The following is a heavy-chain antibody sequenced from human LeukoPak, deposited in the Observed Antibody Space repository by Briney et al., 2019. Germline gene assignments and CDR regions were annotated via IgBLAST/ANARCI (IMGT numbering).Heavy chain of an antibody. J-gene: IGHJ6*03. CDR2: ISSSSSYI. CDR3: ARDGRSRRYSSGWYYHYYYYMDV. CDR1: GFTFSSYS. D-gene: IGHD6-19*01. V-gene: IGHV3-21*01. Sequence: GGSLRLSCAASGFTFSSYSMNWVRQAPGKGLEWVSSISSSSSYIYYADSVKGRFTISRDNAKNSLYLQMNSLRAEDTAVYYCARDGRSRRYSSGWYYHYYYYMDVWGKGTTVTVSS.